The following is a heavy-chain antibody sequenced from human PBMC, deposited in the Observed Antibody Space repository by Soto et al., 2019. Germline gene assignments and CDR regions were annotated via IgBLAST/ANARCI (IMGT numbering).Heavy chain of an antibody. J-gene: IGHJ6*02. D-gene: IGHD6-19*01. CDR2: IWYDGSNK. CDR1: GFTFSSYG. V-gene: IGHV3-33*01. Sequence: GGSLRLSCAASGFTFSSYGMHWVRQAPGKGLEWVAVIWYDGSNKYYADSVKGRFTISRDNSKNTLYLQMNSLRAEDTAVYYCATSQYSSGWPYYYYYGMDVWGQGTTVTVSS. CDR3: ATSQYSSGWPYYYYYGMDV.